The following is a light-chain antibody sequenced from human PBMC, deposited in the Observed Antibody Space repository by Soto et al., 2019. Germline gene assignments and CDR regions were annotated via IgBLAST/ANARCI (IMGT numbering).Light chain of an antibody. CDR3: QKHGNSVT. V-gene: IGKV3-20*01. CDR2: GAS. J-gene: IGKJ5*01. Sequence: LAWYLQKPGQAPRLLIYGASTRATGIPDRFSGSGSGTDFTLTISRLEPEDFAVYYCQKHGNSVTFGQGTRLETK.